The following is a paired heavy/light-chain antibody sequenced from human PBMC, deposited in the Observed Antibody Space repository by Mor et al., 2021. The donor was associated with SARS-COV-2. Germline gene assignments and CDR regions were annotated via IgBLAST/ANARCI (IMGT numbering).Heavy chain of an antibody. D-gene: IGHD2-8*02. CDR3: ATGGGSESYNYFDP. V-gene: IGHV1-2*02. CDR2: INPNSGDT. CDR1: GYTFTAYY. Sequence: QVQLVQSGPEVKKPGASVKVSCKASGYTFTAYYMHWVRQAPGQGLEWMGWINPNSGDTYSAQKFLGRVAMTRDTSISTAYLELSTVRSDDTAMYYCATGGGSESYNYFDPWGQGTLVTVSS. J-gene: IGHJ5*02.
Light chain of an antibody. CDR3: QQRSNWPLT. CDR1: QSVGSY. CDR2: DAS. V-gene: IGKV3-11*01. Sequence: EIVLTQSPATLSLSPGERATLSCRASQSVGSYLTWYQQRPGQAPRLLIYDASIRATGIPDRFSGSESGTDFTLTISSLEPEDFAVYYCQQRSNWPLTFGGGTKVEIK. J-gene: IGKJ4*01.